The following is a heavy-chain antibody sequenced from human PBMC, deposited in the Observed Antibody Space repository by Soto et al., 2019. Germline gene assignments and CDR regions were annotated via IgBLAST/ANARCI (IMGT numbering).Heavy chain of an antibody. CDR2: IIPLFGTT. D-gene: IGHD3-10*01. CDR1: GDTFKNCV. Sequence: QVQVVQSGVEVRRPGSSVKVSCKASGDTFKNCVISWVRQAPGQGLDWMGGIIPLFGTTDFAQRFQDRLTITTDESTTTADMELSRLRSADTAAYYCAAELGFGKLSVVWGQGTTVIVSS. J-gene: IGHJ6*02. V-gene: IGHV1-69*01. CDR3: AAELGFGKLSVV.